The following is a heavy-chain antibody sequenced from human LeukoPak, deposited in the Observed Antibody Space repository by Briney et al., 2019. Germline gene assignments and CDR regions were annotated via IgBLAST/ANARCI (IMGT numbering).Heavy chain of an antibody. CDR2: ISWNSGNI. CDR3: AKGMYYDFWSGYSFDP. CDR1: GFTFDDYA. J-gene: IGHJ5*02. V-gene: IGHV3-9*03. D-gene: IGHD3-3*01. Sequence: GGSLRLSCAASGFTFDDYAMHWVRQAPGKGLEWVSGISWNSGNIGYADSVKGRFTISRDNAKKSLYLQMNSLRAEDMALYYCAKGMYYDFWSGYSFDPWGQGTLVTASS.